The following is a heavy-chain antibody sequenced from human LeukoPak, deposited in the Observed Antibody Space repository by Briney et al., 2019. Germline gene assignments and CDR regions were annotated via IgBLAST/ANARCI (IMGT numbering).Heavy chain of an antibody. CDR3: ARAGLVPAAKRDAFDV. D-gene: IGHD2-2*01. CDR1: GYTFTGYY. CDR2: INPNSGGT. Sequence: ASVTVSCKASGYTFTGYYIHWVRQAPAEGLEWMGWINPNSGGTNSAQVFQGRVPMTRNTSISTATMELSRLRSDDTAVNYGARAGLVPAAKRDAFDVWGQGTMVTVSS. J-gene: IGHJ3*01. V-gene: IGHV1-2*02.